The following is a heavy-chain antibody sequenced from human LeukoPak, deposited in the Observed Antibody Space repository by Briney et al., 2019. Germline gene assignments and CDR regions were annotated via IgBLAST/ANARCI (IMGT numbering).Heavy chain of an antibody. CDR1: GYTFTSYD. D-gene: IGHD4-17*01. V-gene: IGHV1-8*01. J-gene: IGHJ4*02. CDR2: MNPNSGNT. Sequence: RRDSVKVSCKASGYTFTSYDINWVRQATGQGLEWMGWMNPNSGNTGYAQKVQGRVTMTRNTSISTAYMELNSLRSEDTAVYYCARALYGAPDYWGQGTLVTVSS. CDR3: ARALYGAPDY.